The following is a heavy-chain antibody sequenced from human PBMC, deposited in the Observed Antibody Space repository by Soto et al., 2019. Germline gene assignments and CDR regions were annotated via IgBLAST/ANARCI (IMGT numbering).Heavy chain of an antibody. D-gene: IGHD3-22*01. Sequence: ASVKVSCKASGYTLIMYYIHWMRQAPGQGLEWMGLINPSGGSTTYAQKFQGRVTMTRDTSTSTVYMDLSSLKSEDTAIYYCARDSPYYDRNGHPNHFDYWGQGTLVTVSS. CDR3: ARDSPYYDRNGHPNHFDY. J-gene: IGHJ4*02. CDR2: INPSGGST. V-gene: IGHV1-46*01. CDR1: GYTLIMYY.